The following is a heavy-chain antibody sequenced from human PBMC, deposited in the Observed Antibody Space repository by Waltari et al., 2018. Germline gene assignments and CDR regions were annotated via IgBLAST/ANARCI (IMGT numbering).Heavy chain of an antibody. Sequence: EVQLVESGGGLVQPGGSLRLSCAASGFTFSSYEMNWVRKAPGKGLEWVSYISSSGSTIYYADSVKGRFTISRDNAKNSLYLQMNSLRAEDTAVYYCARAWDYYDSSGYYGYYGMDVWGQGTTVTVSS. D-gene: IGHD3-22*01. CDR2: ISSSGSTI. CDR3: ARAWDYYDSSGYYGYYGMDV. J-gene: IGHJ6*02. V-gene: IGHV3-48*03. CDR1: GFTFSSYE.